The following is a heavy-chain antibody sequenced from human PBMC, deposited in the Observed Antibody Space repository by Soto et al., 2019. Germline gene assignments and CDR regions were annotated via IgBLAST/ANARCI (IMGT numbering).Heavy chain of an antibody. V-gene: IGHV3-15*07. J-gene: IGHJ4*02. CDR3: TTDPVTMIVVVPSSG. D-gene: IGHD3-22*01. Sequence: GSLRLSCTASGFTFSNAWMNWVRQAPGKGLEWVGRIKSKTDGGTTDYAAPVKGRFTISRDDSKNTLYLQMNSLKTEDTAVYYCTTDPVTMIVVVPSSGWGQGTLVTVSS. CDR2: IKSKTDGGTT. CDR1: GFTFSNAW.